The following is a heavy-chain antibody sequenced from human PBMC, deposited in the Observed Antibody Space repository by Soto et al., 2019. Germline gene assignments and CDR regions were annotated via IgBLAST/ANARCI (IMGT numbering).Heavy chain of an antibody. D-gene: IGHD3-22*01. V-gene: IGHV1-46*01. CDR1: GYTFTSYY. Sequence: ASVKVSCKASGYTFTSYYMHWVRQAPGQGLEWMGIINPSGGSTSYAQKFQGRVTMTRDTSTSTVYMELSSLRSEDTAVYYCARAGTGGSSGYYRYFDYWGQGTLVTVSS. J-gene: IGHJ4*02. CDR3: ARAGTGGSSGYYRYFDY. CDR2: INPSGGST.